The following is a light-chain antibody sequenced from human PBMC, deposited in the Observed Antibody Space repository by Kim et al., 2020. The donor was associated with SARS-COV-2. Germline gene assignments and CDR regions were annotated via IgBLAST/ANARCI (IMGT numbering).Light chain of an antibody. CDR3: QQSSGPPPT. CDR2: GAS. CDR1: QSINTY. J-gene: IGKJ2*01. V-gene: IGKV1-39*01. Sequence: SASVGDRVTITCRASQSINTYLNWYQQKPGKVPKLLISGASSLQSGVPSRFSGSGSGTDFTLIINNLQPEDFAIYYCQQSSGPPPTFGQGIKLEI.